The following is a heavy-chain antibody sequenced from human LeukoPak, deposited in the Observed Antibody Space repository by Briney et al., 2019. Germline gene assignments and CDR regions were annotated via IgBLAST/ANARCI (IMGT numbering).Heavy chain of an antibody. D-gene: IGHD2-2*01. CDR1: GFTVSTNY. J-gene: IGHJ4*02. Sequence: GGSLRLSCAASGFTVSTNYMNWVRQAPGKGLEWVSVIYSGGSTYYADSVKGRFTISRDNSKNTLYLQMNSLRAEDTAVYYCAKEFVVVPAAMLALTNLIDYWGQGTLVTVSS. CDR2: IYSGGST. CDR3: AKEFVVVPAAMLALTNLIDY. V-gene: IGHV3-53*05.